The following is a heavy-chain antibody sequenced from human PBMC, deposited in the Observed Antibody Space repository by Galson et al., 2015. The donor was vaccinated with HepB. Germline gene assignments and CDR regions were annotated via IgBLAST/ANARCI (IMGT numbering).Heavy chain of an antibody. CDR2: ISSSSSYI. CDR1: GFTFSSYS. CDR3: AREGVVPAAIGGHYYYYGMDV. D-gene: IGHD2-2*01. V-gene: IGHV3-21*01. J-gene: IGHJ6*02. Sequence: SLRLSCAASGFTFSSYSMNWVRQAPGKGLEWVSSISSSSSYIYYADSVKGRFTISRDNAKNSLYLQMNSLRAEDTAVYYCAREGVVPAAIGGHYYYYGMDVWGQGTTVTVSS.